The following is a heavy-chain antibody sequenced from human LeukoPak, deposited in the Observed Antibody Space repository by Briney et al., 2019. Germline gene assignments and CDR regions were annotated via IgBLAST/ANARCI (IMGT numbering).Heavy chain of an antibody. Sequence: SETLSLTCTVSGGSISSYYWSWIRQPPGKGLEWIGYIYYSGSTNYNPSLKSRVTISVDTSKNQFSLKLSSVTAADTAVYYCARALGQEQLVWDYYYYYGMDVWGQGTTVTVSS. CDR1: GGSISSYY. V-gene: IGHV4-59*08. D-gene: IGHD6-13*01. CDR3: ARALGQEQLVWDYYYYYGMDV. J-gene: IGHJ6*02. CDR2: IYYSGST.